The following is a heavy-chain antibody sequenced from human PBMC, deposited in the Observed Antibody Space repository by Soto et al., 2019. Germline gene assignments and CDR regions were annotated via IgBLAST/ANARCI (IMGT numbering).Heavy chain of an antibody. Sequence: QVQLVQSGAEVKKPGASVKVSCKASGYTFTSYAMHWVRQAPGQRLEWMGWINAGNGNTKYSQKFQGRVTITRDTSASTAYMELSSLRSEDTAVYYCASGGYILTVSPPGGYYYYLDVWCKGTTVTVSS. V-gene: IGHV1-3*01. CDR3: ASGGYILTVSPPGGYYYYLDV. CDR2: INAGNGNT. J-gene: IGHJ6*03. CDR1: GYTFTSYA. D-gene: IGHD3-9*01.